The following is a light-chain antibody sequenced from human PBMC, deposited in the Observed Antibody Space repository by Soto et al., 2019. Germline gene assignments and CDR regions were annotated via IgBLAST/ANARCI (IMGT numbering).Light chain of an antibody. CDR3: QNYDNWPPTWT. J-gene: IGKJ1*01. V-gene: IGKV3-15*01. CDR1: QTVSSTY. CDR2: GAS. Sequence: EIVLTQSPATLSLSPGERDTLSCRASQTVSSTYLAWYQQKPGQAPRLLIYGASSRATGIPDRFSGSGSGTEFTLTISSLQSEDFAGYYCQNYDNWPPTWTFGQGTKVDIK.